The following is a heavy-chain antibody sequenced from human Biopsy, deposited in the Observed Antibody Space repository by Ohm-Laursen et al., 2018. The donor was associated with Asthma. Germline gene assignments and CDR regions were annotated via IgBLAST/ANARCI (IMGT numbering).Heavy chain of an antibody. CDR2: TSVYNGNT. CDR1: GYTFNGAG. V-gene: IGHV1-18*01. D-gene: IGHD3-10*01. CDR3: ARAVDYSHYYGIDV. J-gene: IGHJ6*02. Sequence: ASVKVSCKTSGYTFNGAGITWVRQAPGQGLEWMGWTSVYNGNTKVAQKLQDRVTMITDTSTSTAYMELRSLRSDDTAVYFCARAVDYSHYYGIDVWGQGTTVTAS.